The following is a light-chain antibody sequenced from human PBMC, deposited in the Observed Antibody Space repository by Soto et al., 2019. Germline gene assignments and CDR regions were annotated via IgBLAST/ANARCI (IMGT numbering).Light chain of an antibody. J-gene: IGLJ1*01. Sequence: QSVLTQPPSVSAAPGHNVTSSCSGTASNIGNDYVSWYQQLPGEAPQLLIYDNNRRPSGIPDRFSGSRSDTSATLGITGLQTGDEADYYCGAWDSSLNVYVFGTGTKSPS. V-gene: IGLV1-51*01. CDR3: GAWDSSLNVYV. CDR2: DNN. CDR1: ASNIGNDY.